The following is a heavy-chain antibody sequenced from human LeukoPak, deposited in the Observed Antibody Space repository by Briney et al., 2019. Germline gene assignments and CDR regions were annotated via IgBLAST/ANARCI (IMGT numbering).Heavy chain of an antibody. Sequence: ASVTVSCKASGYSFTSYHMHWVRQAPGQGLEWMGIINPSGGSTTYAQKFQGRVTMTRDMLTSTVYMELISLRSEDTAVYYCARSITIFGVATLGYWGQGTLVTVSS. J-gene: IGHJ4*02. V-gene: IGHV1-46*01. CDR1: GYSFTSYH. D-gene: IGHD3-3*01. CDR3: ARSITIFGVATLGY. CDR2: INPSGGST.